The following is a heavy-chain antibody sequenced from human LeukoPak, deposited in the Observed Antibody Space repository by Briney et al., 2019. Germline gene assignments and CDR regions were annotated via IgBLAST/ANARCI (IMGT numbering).Heavy chain of an antibody. J-gene: IGHJ4*02. CDR2: INHSGST. Sequence: SETLSLTCAVYGGSFSGYYWSWIRQPPGKGLEWIGEINHSGSTNYNPSLKSRVTISVDTSKNQFSLKLSSVTAADTAVYYCARRTGYYDGFDYWGQGTLVTVSS. CDR1: GGSFSGYY. CDR3: ARRTGYYDGFDY. D-gene: IGHD3/OR15-3a*01. V-gene: IGHV4-34*01.